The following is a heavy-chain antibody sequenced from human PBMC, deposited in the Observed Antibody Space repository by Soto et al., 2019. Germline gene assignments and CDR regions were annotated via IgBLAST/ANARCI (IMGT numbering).Heavy chain of an antibody. Sequence: PGGSLRLSCAASGFTFSSYSMNCVRQAPGKGLEWVSSISSSSSYIYYADSVKGRFTISRDNAKNSLYLQMNSLRAEDTAVYYCARKFYGDYDHYYGMDVWGQGTTVTVSS. CDR1: GFTFSSYS. V-gene: IGHV3-21*01. J-gene: IGHJ6*02. CDR2: ISSSSSYI. D-gene: IGHD4-17*01. CDR3: ARKFYGDYDHYYGMDV.